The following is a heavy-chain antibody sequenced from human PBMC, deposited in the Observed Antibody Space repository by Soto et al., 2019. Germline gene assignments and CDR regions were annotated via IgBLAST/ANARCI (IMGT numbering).Heavy chain of an antibody. CDR3: ARSDFDFWSGYRMWYFDY. D-gene: IGHD3-3*01. V-gene: IGHV4-39*01. Sequence: SETLSLTCTVSGGSISSSSYYWGWIRQPPGKGLEWIGSIYYSGSTYYNPSLKSRVTISVDTSKNQFSLKLSSVTAADTAVYYCARSDFDFWSGYRMWYFDYWGQGTLVTVSS. CDR1: GGSISSSSYY. CDR2: IYYSGST. J-gene: IGHJ4*02.